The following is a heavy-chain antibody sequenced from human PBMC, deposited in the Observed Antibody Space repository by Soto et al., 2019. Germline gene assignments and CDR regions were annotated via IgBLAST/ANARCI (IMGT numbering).Heavy chain of an antibody. CDR1: GFTFTTTW. J-gene: IGHJ3*01. CDR2: INNDGGVT. CDR3: TTDGSFAQHV. D-gene: IGHD1-1*01. V-gene: IGHV3-74*03. Sequence: EQLVESGGGLVQPGGSLRLSCAASGFTFTTTWLHWVRQAPGMGLVWVSHINNDGGVTTYADSVKGRFTISRDNAKNTVYLQMNSPRAEDTAVYYCTTDGSFAQHVWGQGIMVTVSS.